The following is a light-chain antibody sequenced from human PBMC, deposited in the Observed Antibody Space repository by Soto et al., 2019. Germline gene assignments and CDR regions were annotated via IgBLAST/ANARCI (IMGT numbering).Light chain of an antibody. Sequence: QSVLTQPRSVSGSPGQSVTISCTGTSSDVGGYNYVSWYQQHPGKAPKLMIYDVSKRPSGVPDRFSGSKSGNTASLTISGLQAEDEADYYCCSYAGSYTFVFGTGTKLNV. V-gene: IGLV2-11*01. CDR3: CSYAGSYTFV. J-gene: IGLJ1*01. CDR2: DVS. CDR1: SSDVGGYNY.